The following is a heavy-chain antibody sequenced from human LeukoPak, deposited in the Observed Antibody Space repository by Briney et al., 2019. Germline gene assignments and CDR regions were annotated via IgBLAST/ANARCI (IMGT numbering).Heavy chain of an antibody. Sequence: QPGGSLRLSCAASGFTFSNYGMSWVRQVPGKGPEWVSGISGSGGTTSYADSVKGRFSISRDLSKNTLYLDMNSLRAEDTAIYYCAKDYRTGRPIYYFDHWGQGTLVTVSS. V-gene: IGHV3-23*01. CDR2: ISGSGGTT. D-gene: IGHD3/OR15-3a*01. CDR1: GFTFSNYG. J-gene: IGHJ4*02. CDR3: AKDYRTGRPIYYFDH.